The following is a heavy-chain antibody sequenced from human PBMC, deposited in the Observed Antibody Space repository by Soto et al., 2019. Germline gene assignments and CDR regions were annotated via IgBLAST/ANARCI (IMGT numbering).Heavy chain of an antibody. CDR2: ISYEVTNT. V-gene: IGHV3-30-3*01. Sequence: QVQLVESGGGVVQPGRSLRLSCAASGFTFSSFNMHWVRQAPGKGLEWVALISYEVTNTHYADSMKGRFTISRDNSKSTLYLQMDSRRAEDTAVYYCARTTAVAGTPEFDYWGQGTLVTVSS. CDR3: ARTTAVAGTPEFDY. J-gene: IGHJ4*02. D-gene: IGHD6-19*01. CDR1: GFTFSSFN.